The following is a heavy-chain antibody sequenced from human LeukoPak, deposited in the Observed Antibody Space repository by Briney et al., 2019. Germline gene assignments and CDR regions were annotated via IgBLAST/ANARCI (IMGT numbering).Heavy chain of an antibody. CDR2: INRGGST. D-gene: IGHD3-10*01. CDR3: ARGYGSGSYYNY. J-gene: IGHJ4*02. CDR1: GGSSSGYY. V-gene: IGHV4-34*01. Sequence: SETLSLTCAVYGGSSSGYYRSWIRQPPGKGLEWIGEINRGGSTDYNPSLKSRVAVSVDTSKNQFSLKLSSVTAADTAVYYCARGYGSGSYYNYWGQGTLVTVSS.